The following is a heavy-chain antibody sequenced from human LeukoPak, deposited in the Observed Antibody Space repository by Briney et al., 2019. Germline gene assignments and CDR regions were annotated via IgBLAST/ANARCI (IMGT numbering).Heavy chain of an antibody. V-gene: IGHV1-24*01. CDR2: FDPEDGET. J-gene: IGHJ1*01. CDR3: ATVRSGSYYGESFQH. D-gene: IGHD1-26*01. Sequence: ASVKVSCKVSGYTLTELSMHWVRQAPGKGLEWMGGFDPEDGETIYAQKFQGRVAMTEDTSTDTAYMELSSLRSEDTAVYYCATVRSGSYYGESFQHWGQGTLVTVSS. CDR1: GYTLTELS.